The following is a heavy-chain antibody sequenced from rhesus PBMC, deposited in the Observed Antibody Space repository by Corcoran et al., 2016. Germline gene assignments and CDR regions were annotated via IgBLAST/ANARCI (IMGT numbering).Heavy chain of an antibody. CDR1: GGSISGYYL. Sequence: QVQLQESGPGVVKPSETLSLTCAVSGGSISGYYLWNWIRQPPGKGLEWIGYIYGGSGSTSYSPSLKSRVIISIATSKNQFSLNLASVTAADTAVYYCARGGIAAVGNPFDYWGQGVLVTVSS. CDR2: IYGGSGST. J-gene: IGHJ4*01. V-gene: IGHV4S7*01. D-gene: IGHD6-25*01. CDR3: ARGGIAAVGNPFDY.